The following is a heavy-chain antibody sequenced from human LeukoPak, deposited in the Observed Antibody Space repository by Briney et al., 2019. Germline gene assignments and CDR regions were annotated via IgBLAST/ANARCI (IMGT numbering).Heavy chain of an antibody. J-gene: IGHJ3*02. CDR3: ARLPPDYCSGGSCYSGAFDI. Sequence: SETLSLTCTVSGGSISSYYWSWIRQPPGEGLEWIGYIYYSGSTNYNPSLKSRVTISVDTSKNQFSLKLSSVTAADTAVYYCARLPPDYCSGGSCYSGAFDIWGQGTMVTVSS. CDR2: IYYSGST. V-gene: IGHV4-59*08. D-gene: IGHD2-15*01. CDR1: GGSISSYY.